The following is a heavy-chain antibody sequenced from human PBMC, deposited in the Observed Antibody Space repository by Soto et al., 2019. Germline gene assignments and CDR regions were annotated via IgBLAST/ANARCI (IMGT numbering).Heavy chain of an antibody. CDR3: ARTTGSPNSNWFDP. CDR1: GGTLSSYS. J-gene: IGHJ5*02. CDR2: IIPFLGRT. V-gene: IGHV1-69*02. D-gene: IGHD1-1*01. Sequence: QIHLVQSGAEVRKPGSSVKVSYKASGGTLSSYSFTWVRQAPGQGLEWMGRIIPFLGRTNHAQNFQGRVTFTTDMSTITAYMELSSLRSDDTAIYYCARTTGSPNSNWFDPWGQGTLVIVSS.